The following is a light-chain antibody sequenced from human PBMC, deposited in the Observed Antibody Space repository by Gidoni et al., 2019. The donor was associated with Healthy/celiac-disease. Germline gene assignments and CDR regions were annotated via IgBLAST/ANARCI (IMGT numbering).Light chain of an antibody. CDR2: GAS. CDR3: QQYNNWPPLT. CDR1: QSVSSN. J-gene: IGKJ4*02. Sequence: VMNQSPATLSVSPGERATLSCRASQSVSSNLAWYQQKPGQAPRLLIYGASTRATGIPARFSGSGSGTEFTLTISSLQSEDFAVYYCQQYNNWPPLTFGGGTKVEIK. V-gene: IGKV3-15*01.